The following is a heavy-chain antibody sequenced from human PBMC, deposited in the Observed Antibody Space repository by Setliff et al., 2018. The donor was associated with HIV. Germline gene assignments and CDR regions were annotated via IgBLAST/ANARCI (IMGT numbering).Heavy chain of an antibody. D-gene: IGHD6-19*01. V-gene: IGHV4-39*01. J-gene: IGHJ4*02. CDR2: ISYTGIT. CDR1: GGSISRGSYS. Sequence: PSETLSLTCTVSGGSISRGSYSWGWIRQLPGKGLEWIGSISYTGITNYNPSLKSRVTISVDTSQNQFSLKLTSVTAADTAVYYCARLRQWLAFFDSWGQGTLVTVSS. CDR3: ARLRQWLAFFDS.